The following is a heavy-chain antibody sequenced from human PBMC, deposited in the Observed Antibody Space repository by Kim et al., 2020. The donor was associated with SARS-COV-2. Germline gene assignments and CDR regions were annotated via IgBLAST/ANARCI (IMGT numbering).Heavy chain of an antibody. V-gene: IGHV3-74*01. J-gene: IGHJ4*02. CDR2: ISPDGSST. D-gene: IGHD6-6*01. CDR3: VRRQLPTKDD. CDR1: GFTFSSDW. Sequence: GGSLRLSCTASGFTFSSDWMHWVRQAPGKGLVWVSRISPDGSSTSYADSVKGRFTISRDNAKNMLYLQMNSLRAEDTAVYYCVRRQLPTKDDWGQGSLVTVSS.